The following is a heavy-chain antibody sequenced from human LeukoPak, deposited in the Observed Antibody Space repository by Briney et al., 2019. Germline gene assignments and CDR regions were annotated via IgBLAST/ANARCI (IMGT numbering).Heavy chain of an antibody. CDR1: GFSLSPTGVA. CDR3: VHGSISPRPVGDYFDY. V-gene: IGHV2-5*02. D-gene: IGHD6-6*01. J-gene: IGHJ4*02. Sequence: SGPTLVKPTQTLTLTCTFSGFSLSPTGVAVGWVRQPPRKALEWLALLYWDDDRRYSPSLKSRLTITKDTSKNRVVLTMTNMEPVDTGTYYCVHGSISPRPVGDYFDYWGQGILVTVSS. CDR2: LYWDDDR.